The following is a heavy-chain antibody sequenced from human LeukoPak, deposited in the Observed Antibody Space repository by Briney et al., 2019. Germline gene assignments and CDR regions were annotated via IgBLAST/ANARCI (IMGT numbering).Heavy chain of an antibody. V-gene: IGHV3-23*01. Sequence: GGSLRLSCGASGFTFSSYGISWVRQAPGKGLEWVSGISASGGSTYYADSVKGRFTISRDNSKNTMYLQMNSLRAEDTAVYYCAKTQTTVTYFDYWGQGTLVTVSS. D-gene: IGHD4-17*01. CDR3: AKTQTTVTYFDY. CDR1: GFTFSSYG. CDR2: ISASGGST. J-gene: IGHJ4*02.